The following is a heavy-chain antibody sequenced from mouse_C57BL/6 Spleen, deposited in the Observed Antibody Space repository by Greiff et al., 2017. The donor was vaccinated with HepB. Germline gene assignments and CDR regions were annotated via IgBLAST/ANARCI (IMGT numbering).Heavy chain of an antibody. CDR1: GYAFSSYW. CDR2: IYPGDGDT. D-gene: IGHD2-4*01. Sequence: QVQLKQSGAELVKPGASVKISCKASGYAFSSYWMNWVKQRPGKGLEWIGQIYPGDGDTNYNGKFKGKATLTADKSSSTAYMQLSSLTSEDSAVYFCARSGDYSAWFAYWGQGTLVTVSA. CDR3: ARSGDYSAWFAY. V-gene: IGHV1-80*01. J-gene: IGHJ3*01.